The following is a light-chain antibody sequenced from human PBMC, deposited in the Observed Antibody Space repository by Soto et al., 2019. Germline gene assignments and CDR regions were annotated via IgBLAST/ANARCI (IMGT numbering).Light chain of an antibody. CDR1: QSITNH. CDR2: DAS. CDR3: QHRGDWPPGAT. V-gene: IGKV3-11*01. J-gene: IGKJ4*02. Sequence: EIVLTQSPATLSLSPGERVTLSCRASQSITNHLAWYQHKAGQPPRLLIYDASNRATGIPARFSGSGFGTDFTLTIISLESEHYAVYYCQHRGDWPPGATFGAGTRVE.